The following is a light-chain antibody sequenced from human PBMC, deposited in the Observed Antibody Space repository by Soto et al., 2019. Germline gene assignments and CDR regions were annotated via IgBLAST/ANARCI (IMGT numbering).Light chain of an antibody. CDR3: QQYNSYSK. V-gene: IGKV1-5*03. J-gene: IGKJ1*01. CDR2: KAS. CDR1: QSINDG. Sequence: DIQMTQSPSTLSASVGDRVTITCRASQSINDGLAWYQQKPGKAPNLLIYKASSLESGVPSRFSGSASGTEFTLTISSLQPDDFATYYCQQYNSYSKFGQGTKVEIK.